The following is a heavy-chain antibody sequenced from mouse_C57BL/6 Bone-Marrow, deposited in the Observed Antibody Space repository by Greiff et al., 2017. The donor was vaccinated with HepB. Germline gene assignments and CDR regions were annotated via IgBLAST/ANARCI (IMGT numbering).Heavy chain of an antibody. CDR2: ILPGSGST. CDR1: GYTFTGYW. D-gene: IGHD1-1*01. J-gene: IGHJ1*03. CDR3: ARSGSSYVGWYFDV. V-gene: IGHV1-9*01. Sequence: QVQLKQSGAELMKPGASVKLSCKATGYTFTGYWIEGVKQRPGHGLEWIGEILPGSGSTNYNEKFKGKATFTADTSSNTAYMQLSSLTTEDSAIYYCARSGSSYVGWYFDVWGTGTTVTVSS.